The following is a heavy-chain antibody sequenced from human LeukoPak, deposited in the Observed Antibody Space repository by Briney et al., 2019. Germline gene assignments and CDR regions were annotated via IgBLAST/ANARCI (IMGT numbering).Heavy chain of an antibody. V-gene: IGHV4-39*07. J-gene: IGHJ3*02. CDR1: GASISSSDRY. CDR3: ARVSPYYDFWSGYYNAFDI. CDR2: IYYSGIT. D-gene: IGHD3-3*01. Sequence: PSETLSLTCTVSGASISSSDRYWGWIRQPPGKGLEWIGSIYYSGITYHNPSLKSRVTISVDTSKNQFSLKLSSVTAADTAVYYCARVSPYYDFWSGYYNAFDIWGQGTMVTVSS.